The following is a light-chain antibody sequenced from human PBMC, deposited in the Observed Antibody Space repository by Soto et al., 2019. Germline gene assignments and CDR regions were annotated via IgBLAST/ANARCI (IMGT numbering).Light chain of an antibody. J-gene: IGKJ4*01. V-gene: IGKV1-5*03. Sequence: DIHMTQSPSTLSASGGDRVTITSRASQNINRWLAWYQQRPGKAPNLLIHKASTLEAGVPSRFSGSAYGTEFTLTITRLQPDAFAAYFCLQYNVYPLTFGGGTKVEIK. CDR1: QNINRW. CDR3: LQYNVYPLT. CDR2: KAS.